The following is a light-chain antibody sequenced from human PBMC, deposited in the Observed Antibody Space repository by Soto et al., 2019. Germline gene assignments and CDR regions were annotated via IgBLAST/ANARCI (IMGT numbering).Light chain of an antibody. CDR3: QVWDSSSDHPV. Sequence: SYELIQPPSVSVAPGKTARITCGGNNIGSKSVHWYQQKPGQAPVLVIYYDTDRPSGIPERFSGSNSGNTATLTISRVEAGDEADYYCQVWDSSSDHPVFGGGTKLTV. J-gene: IGLJ3*02. V-gene: IGLV3-21*04. CDR1: NIGSKS. CDR2: YDT.